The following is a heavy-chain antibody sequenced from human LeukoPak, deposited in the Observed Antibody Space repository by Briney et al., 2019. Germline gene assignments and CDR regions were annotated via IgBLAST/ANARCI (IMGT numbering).Heavy chain of an antibody. CDR3: ARSLLWFGELPSLIDY. CDR2: ISSSSSTI. D-gene: IGHD3-10*01. Sequence: GGSLRLSCAASGFTFSSYSMNWVRQAPGKGLEWVSYISSSSSTIYYADSVKGRFTISRDNAKNSLYLQMNSLTDEDTAVYYCARSLLWFGELPSLIDYWGQGTLVTVSS. CDR1: GFTFSSYS. V-gene: IGHV3-48*02. J-gene: IGHJ4*02.